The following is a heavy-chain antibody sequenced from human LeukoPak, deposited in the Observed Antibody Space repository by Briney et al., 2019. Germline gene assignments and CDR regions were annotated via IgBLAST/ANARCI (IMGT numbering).Heavy chain of an antibody. CDR1: GYSISSGYY. Sequence: SETLSLTCAVSGYSISSGYYWGWIRQPPGKGLEWIGSIYHSGSTYYNPSLKSRVTLSVDTSKNQFSLKLSSVTAADTAVYYCARQGYDFWSGYYYMDVWGKGTTVTVSS. J-gene: IGHJ6*03. V-gene: IGHV4-38-2*01. D-gene: IGHD3-3*01. CDR2: IYHSGST. CDR3: ARQGYDFWSGYYYMDV.